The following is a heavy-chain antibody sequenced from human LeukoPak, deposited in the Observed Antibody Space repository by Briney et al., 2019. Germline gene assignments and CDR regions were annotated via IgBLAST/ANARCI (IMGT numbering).Heavy chain of an antibody. CDR3: GTQRDRYQPFAY. D-gene: IGHD2-2*01. CDR2: ISYSGST. Sequence: PSETLSLTCTVPGGSISSSNSYWGWIRQSPGKGLEWIGTISYSGSTYYNPSLNSRVTISVDTSKNQFSLKLSSVTAADTAIYYCGTQRDRYQPFAYWGQGTLVTVSS. J-gene: IGHJ4*02. V-gene: IGHV4-39*01. CDR1: GGSISSSNSY.